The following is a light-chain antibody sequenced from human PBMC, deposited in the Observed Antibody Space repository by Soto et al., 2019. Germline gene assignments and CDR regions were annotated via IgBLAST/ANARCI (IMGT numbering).Light chain of an antibody. J-gene: IGKJ1*01. V-gene: IGKV1-39*01. Sequence: TQMTQTPSSLSASVGDRVTITCRASQSISSYLNWYQQKPGKAPKLLIYAASSLQSGVPSRFSGSGSGTDFTLTISSLQPEDFATYYCQQSYSTPWTFGQGTKVDI. CDR2: AAS. CDR3: QQSYSTPWT. CDR1: QSISSY.